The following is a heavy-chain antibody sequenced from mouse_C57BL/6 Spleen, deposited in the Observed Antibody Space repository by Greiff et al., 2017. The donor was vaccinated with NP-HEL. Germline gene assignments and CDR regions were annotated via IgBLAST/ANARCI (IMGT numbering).Heavy chain of an antibody. Sequence: QVQLQQSGPELVKPGASVKISCKASGYAFSSSWMNWVKQRPGKGLEWIGRIYPGDGDTNYNGKFKGKATLTADKSSSTAYMQLSSLTSEDSAVYFCARRGSSYDYFDYWGQGTTLTVSS. J-gene: IGHJ2*01. CDR2: IYPGDGDT. CDR3: ARRGSSYDYFDY. D-gene: IGHD1-1*01. CDR1: GYAFSSSW. V-gene: IGHV1-82*01.